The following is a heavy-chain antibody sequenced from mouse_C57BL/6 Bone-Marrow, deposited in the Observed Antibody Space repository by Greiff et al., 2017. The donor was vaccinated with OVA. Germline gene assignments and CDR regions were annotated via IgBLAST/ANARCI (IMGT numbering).Heavy chain of an antibody. V-gene: IGHV1-59*01. D-gene: IGHD1-1*01. Sequence: VQLQQPGAELVRPGTSVKLSCKASGYTFTSYWMHWVKQRPGQGLEWIGVIDPSDSYTNYNQKFKGKATLTVDTSSSTAYMQLSSLTSEDSAVYYCARRGYYGSSLYAMDYWGQGTSVTVSS. CDR3: ARRGYYGSSLYAMDY. J-gene: IGHJ4*01. CDR2: IDPSDSYT. CDR1: GYTFTSYW.